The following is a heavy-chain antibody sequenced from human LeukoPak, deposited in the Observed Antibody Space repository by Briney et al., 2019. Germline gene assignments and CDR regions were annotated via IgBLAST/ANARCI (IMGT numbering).Heavy chain of an antibody. Sequence: GGSLRLSCSASGFTFSSYAMHWVRQAPGEGLEYVSAISSNGGRTYYADSVKGRFTISRDNSKNTSYLQMSSLRAEDTAVYYCVKGFGEFAYGMDVWGQGTTVTVSS. D-gene: IGHD3-10*01. J-gene: IGHJ6*02. CDR3: VKGFGEFAYGMDV. V-gene: IGHV3-64D*09. CDR2: ISSNGGRT. CDR1: GFTFSSYA.